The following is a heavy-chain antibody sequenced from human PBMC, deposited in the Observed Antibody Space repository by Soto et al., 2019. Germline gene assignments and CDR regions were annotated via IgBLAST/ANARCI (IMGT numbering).Heavy chain of an antibody. Sequence: DVQVLESGGGLVQPGGSLRLSCAASRFTFSSYAMSWVRQAPGKGLEWVSTISAGGGNTYYADSVKGRFTISRDNSKNTLYLQMNSLRAEDTAVYYCAKRGLREIKDDYWGQGTLVTVSS. CDR1: RFTFSSYA. CDR2: ISAGGGNT. D-gene: IGHD4-17*01. V-gene: IGHV3-23*01. J-gene: IGHJ4*02. CDR3: AKRGLREIKDDY.